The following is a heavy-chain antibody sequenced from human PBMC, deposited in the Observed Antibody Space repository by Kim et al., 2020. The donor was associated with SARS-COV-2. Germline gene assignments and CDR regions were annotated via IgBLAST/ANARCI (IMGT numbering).Heavy chain of an antibody. CDR2: IWHDGSKK. D-gene: IGHD3-22*01. J-gene: IGHJ3*01. Sequence: GGSLRLSCVASGFTLRNYGVHWVRQAPGKGLEWVAGIWHDGSKKYYAGSVKGRFAISRDNSNNTVYLQMNSLRAEDTAVYHCARDGTKYYSDGSGFYSLDALDVWGQGTTVTVSS. CDR3: ARDGTKYYSDGSGFYSLDALDV. CDR1: GFTLRNYG. V-gene: IGHV3-33*01.